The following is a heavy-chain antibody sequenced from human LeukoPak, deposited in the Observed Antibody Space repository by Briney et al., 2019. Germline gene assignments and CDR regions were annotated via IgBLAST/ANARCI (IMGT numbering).Heavy chain of an antibody. CDR1: GFTVSSNY. CDR2: IYSGGST. Sequence: GGSLRLSCAASGFTVSSNYMSWVRQAPGKGLECVSVIYSGGSTYYADSVKGRFTISRDNSKNTLYLQMNSLRAEDTAAYYCARYPSDQYYFDYWGQGTLVTVSS. V-gene: IGHV3-53*01. J-gene: IGHJ4*02. CDR3: ARYPSDQYYFDY.